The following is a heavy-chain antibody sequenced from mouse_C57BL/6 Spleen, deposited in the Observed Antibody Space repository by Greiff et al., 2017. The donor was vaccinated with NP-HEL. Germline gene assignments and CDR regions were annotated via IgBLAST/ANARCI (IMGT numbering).Heavy chain of an antibody. CDR2: ISYDGSN. V-gene: IGHV3-6*01. CDR3: ARAGTVWYFDV. CDR1: GYSITSGYY. Sequence: ESGPGLVKPSQSLSLTCSVTGYSITSGYYWNWIRQFPGNKLEWMGYISYDGSNNYNPSLKNRISITRDTSKNQFFLKLNSVTTEDTATYYCARAGTVWYFDVWGTGTTVTVSS. J-gene: IGHJ1*03. D-gene: IGHD4-1*01.